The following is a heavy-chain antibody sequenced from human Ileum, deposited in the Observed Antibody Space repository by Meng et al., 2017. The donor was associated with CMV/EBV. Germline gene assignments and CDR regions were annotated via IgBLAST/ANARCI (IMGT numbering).Heavy chain of an antibody. CDR1: SASISPYY. V-gene: IGHV4-4*07. CDR3: ARGQTVRGFEY. D-gene: IGHD3-10*01. Sequence: QADLQESGPGLVKPSETLSLTCTVSSASISPYYWNWIRQPAGKGLEWIGRIYTGGPTDYNPSLKSRVTMSVDTSKNQFFLNLSSVTAADTAVYYCARGQTVRGFEYWGLGILVTVSS. CDR2: IYTGGPT. J-gene: IGHJ4*02.